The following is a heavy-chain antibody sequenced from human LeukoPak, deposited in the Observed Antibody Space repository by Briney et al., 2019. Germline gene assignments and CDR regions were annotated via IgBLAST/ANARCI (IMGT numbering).Heavy chain of an antibody. V-gene: IGHV3-23*01. D-gene: IGHD1-26*01. Sequence: GGSLRPSCAASGFTFSSYAMTWVRQAPGKGLEWVSAIRGSGGSTYHADSVKGRFTISRDIPKNTLYLQMSSLRSEDTAVYYCARDWGVGANNWFDPWGQGTLVTVSS. J-gene: IGHJ5*02. CDR1: GFTFSSYA. CDR2: IRGSGGST. CDR3: ARDWGVGANNWFDP.